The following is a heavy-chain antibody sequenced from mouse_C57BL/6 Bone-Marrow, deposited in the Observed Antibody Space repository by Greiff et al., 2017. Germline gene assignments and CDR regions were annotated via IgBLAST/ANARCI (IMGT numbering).Heavy chain of an antibody. CDR1: GFTFSDYG. V-gene: IGHV5-17*01. CDR2: ISSGSSTI. D-gene: IGHD2-5*01. Sequence: EVKLVESGGGLVKPGGSLKLSCAASGFTFSDYGMHWVRQAPEKGLEWVAYISSGSSTIYYADTVKGRFTISRDNAKNTLFLQMTSLRSEDTAMYYCARRLYSNPYAMDYWGQGTSVTVSS. J-gene: IGHJ4*01. CDR3: ARRLYSNPYAMDY.